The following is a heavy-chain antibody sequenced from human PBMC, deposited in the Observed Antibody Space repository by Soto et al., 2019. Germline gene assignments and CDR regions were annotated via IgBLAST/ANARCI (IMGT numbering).Heavy chain of an antibody. CDR2: IWYDGSNK. CDR1: GFTFSSYG. V-gene: IGHV3-33*01. CDR3: AGGVGTGTN. J-gene: IGHJ4*02. D-gene: IGHD4-17*01. Sequence: QVQLVESGGGVVQPGRSLRLSCAASGFTFSSYGMHWVRQAPGKGLERVAVIWYDGSNKYYADSVKGRFNISRDNSKNTVYRSMNRLRAEDSAVYYCAGGVGTGTNWGQGTLVTVSS.